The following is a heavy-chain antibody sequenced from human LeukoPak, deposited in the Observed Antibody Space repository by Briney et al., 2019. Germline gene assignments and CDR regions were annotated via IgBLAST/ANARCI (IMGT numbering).Heavy chain of an antibody. J-gene: IGHJ4*02. CDR3: ARQYSSASYYFDY. D-gene: IGHD6-19*01. CDR2: IYYSGST. V-gene: IGHV4-59*08. CDR1: GGSISSYY. Sequence: SETLSLTCTVSGGSISSYYWSWIRQPPGKGLEWIGYIYYSGSTNYNPSLKSRVTISVDTSKNQFSLKLSSVTAADTAVYYCARQYSSASYYFDYWGQGTLGTVSS.